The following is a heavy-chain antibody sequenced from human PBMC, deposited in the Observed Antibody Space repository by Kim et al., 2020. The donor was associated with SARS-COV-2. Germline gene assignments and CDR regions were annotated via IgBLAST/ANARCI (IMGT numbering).Heavy chain of an antibody. V-gene: IGHV6-1*01. Sequence: SQTLSLTCALSGDRVSSDSAAWNWTRQSPSRGLEWLGSTYYRSKWYYDYAVSVKSRITINPDTSKNQFSLQLNSVTPEDTAVYYCTRDRFGLRGDFDYWGQATLVTVSS. CDR2: TYYRSKWYY. D-gene: IGHD4-17*01. J-gene: IGHJ4*02. CDR1: GDRVSSDSAA. CDR3: TRDRFGLRGDFDY.